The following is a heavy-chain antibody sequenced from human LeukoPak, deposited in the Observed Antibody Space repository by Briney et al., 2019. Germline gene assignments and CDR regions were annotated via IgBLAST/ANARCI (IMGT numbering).Heavy chain of an antibody. J-gene: IGHJ4*02. CDR3: VSDFSTGRTAATGH. CDR1: GYTFTSYY. CDR2: INPSGGST. Sequence: ASVKVSCKASGYTFTSYYIHWVRQAPGQGLEWMGIINPSGGSTSYAQQFQGRVTMTRDTSTSTVYMELSSLRSEDTAVYYCVSDFSTGRTAATGHSGPGNLVTVS. D-gene: IGHD6-25*01. V-gene: IGHV1-46*01.